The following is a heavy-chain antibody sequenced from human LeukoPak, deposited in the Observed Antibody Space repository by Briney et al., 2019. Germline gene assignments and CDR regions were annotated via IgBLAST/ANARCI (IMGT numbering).Heavy chain of an antibody. D-gene: IGHD6-13*01. J-gene: IGHJ6*04. V-gene: IGHV3-21*01. CDR1: GFTFSSYE. CDR2: ISSSSSYI. Sequence: PGGSLRLSCAASGFTFSSYEMNWVRQAPGKGLEWVSSISSSSSYIYYADSVKGRFTISRDNAKNSLYLQMNSLRAEDTAVYYCARFPGYGSSSKGESYYGMDVWGKGTTVTVSP. CDR3: ARFPGYGSSSKGESYYGMDV.